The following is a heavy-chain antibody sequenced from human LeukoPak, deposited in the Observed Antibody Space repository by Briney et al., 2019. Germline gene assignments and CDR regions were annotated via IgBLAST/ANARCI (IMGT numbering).Heavy chain of an antibody. CDR1: GFPFSDHE. J-gene: IGHJ6*02. D-gene: IGHD2-15*01. V-gene: IGHV3-48*03. CDR3: ARVGCSGGRCPGYGMDV. CDR2: ISSSGSDK. Sequence: PGGSLRLSCAASGFPFSDHEMNWVRQAPGKGLEWVSYISSSGSDKYYPDSVKGRFTISRDNAKNSLYLQMNSLRVEDTAVYYCARVGCSGGRCPGYGMDVWGQGTTVTVSS.